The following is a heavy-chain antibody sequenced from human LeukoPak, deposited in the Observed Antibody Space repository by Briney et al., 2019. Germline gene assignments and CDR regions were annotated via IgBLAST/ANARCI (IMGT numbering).Heavy chain of an antibody. Sequence: PSGGSLRLSCAASGFTFSNYWMHWVRQAPGKGLVWVSRIRSDGSSISYADSVKGRFTISRDNSKNTLYLQMNSLRAEDTAVYYCARDGTIFGVVTPYYFDYWGQGTLVTVSS. CDR1: GFTFSNYW. CDR2: IRSDGSSI. D-gene: IGHD3-3*01. CDR3: ARDGTIFGVVTPYYFDY. J-gene: IGHJ4*02. V-gene: IGHV3-74*01.